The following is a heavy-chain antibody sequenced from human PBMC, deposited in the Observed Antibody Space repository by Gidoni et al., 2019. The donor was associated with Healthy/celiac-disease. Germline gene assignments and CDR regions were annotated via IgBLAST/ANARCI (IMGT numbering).Heavy chain of an antibody. V-gene: IGHV4-59*01. CDR2: IYYSGGT. CDR3: ARARRYYDILSGYSQDAFDI. CDR1: GGPISSYY. D-gene: IGHD3-9*01. Sequence: QVQLQESGPGLVKPSETLSLTCTVSGGPISSYYWSWIRQLPGKGLEWIGYIYYSGGTNYNPSLKSRVTIAVDTSKNQFSLKLSSVTAADTAVYCCARARRYYDILSGYSQDAFDIWGQGTMVTVSS. J-gene: IGHJ3*02.